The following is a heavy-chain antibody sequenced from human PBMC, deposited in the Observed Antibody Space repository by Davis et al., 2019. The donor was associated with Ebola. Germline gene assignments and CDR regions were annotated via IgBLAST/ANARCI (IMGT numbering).Heavy chain of an antibody. CDR3: ARAGYDFWSGYYMVDY. J-gene: IGHJ4*02. CDR1: GFTFSSYE. Sequence: PGGSLRLSCAASGFTFSSYEMNWVRQAPGKGLEWVSYISSSGSTIYYADSVKGRFTISRDNAKNSLYLQMNSLRAEDTAVYYCARAGYDFWSGYYMVDYWGQGTLVTVSS. V-gene: IGHV3-48*03. D-gene: IGHD3-3*01. CDR2: ISSSGSTI.